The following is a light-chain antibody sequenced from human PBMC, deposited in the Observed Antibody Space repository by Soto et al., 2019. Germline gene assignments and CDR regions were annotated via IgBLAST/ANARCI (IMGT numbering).Light chain of an antibody. CDR2: STN. CDR3: QSYDSSLSEYV. CDR1: GSNIGAGYV. Sequence: QSALTQPPSVSGAPGQRVTISCTGSGSNIGAGYVVHWYQQLPGTAPKVLIYSTNDRPSGVPDRFSGSASGTSASLAITGLQAEDEADYYCQSYDSSLSEYVFGTGTKVTVL. J-gene: IGLJ1*01. V-gene: IGLV1-40*01.